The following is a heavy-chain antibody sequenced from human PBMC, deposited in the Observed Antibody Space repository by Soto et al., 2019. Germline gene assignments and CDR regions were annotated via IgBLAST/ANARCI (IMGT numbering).Heavy chain of an antibody. V-gene: IGHV3-64D*06. CDR1: GFIFSEST. Sequence: GGSLRLSCSACGFIFSESTIYWVRQVPGKGLEAISAVSTSGRSTYYADSVKDRFTISRDNSKNTLFLQMGSLRPEDTAIYYCVKQAHGLDGVAFDYWGQGTQVTVSS. CDR3: VKQAHGLDGVAFDY. CDR2: VSTSGRST. D-gene: IGHD2-15*01. J-gene: IGHJ4*02.